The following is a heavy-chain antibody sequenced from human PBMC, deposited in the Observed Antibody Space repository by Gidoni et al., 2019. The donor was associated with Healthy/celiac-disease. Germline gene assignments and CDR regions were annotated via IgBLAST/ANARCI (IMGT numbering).Heavy chain of an antibody. Sequence: EVQLVESGGGLVKPGGSLRLSCAASGFTFSSYSMNWVRQAPGKGLEWVSSISSSSSYIYYADSVKGRFTISRDNAKNSLYLQMNSLRAEDTAVYYCARADRTIVAVAWVFDYWGQGTLVTVSS. D-gene: IGHD6-19*01. CDR1: GFTFSSYS. J-gene: IGHJ4*02. CDR3: ARADRTIVAVAWVFDY. V-gene: IGHV3-21*01. CDR2: ISSSSSYI.